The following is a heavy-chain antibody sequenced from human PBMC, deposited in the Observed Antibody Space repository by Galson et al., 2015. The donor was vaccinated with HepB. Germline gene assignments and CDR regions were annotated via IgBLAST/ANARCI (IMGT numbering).Heavy chain of an antibody. CDR2: IWYDGSNR. V-gene: IGHV3-33*01. D-gene: IGHD3-3*01. CDR1: GFTFSSYG. CDR3: ARDLASAVFYYYYGMDV. Sequence: SLRLSCAASGFTFSSYGMHWVRQAPGKGLEWVAVIWYDGSNRYYADSVKGRFTISRDNSKNTLYLQMNSLRAEDTAVYYCARDLASAVFYYYYGMDVWGQGTTVTVSS. J-gene: IGHJ6*02.